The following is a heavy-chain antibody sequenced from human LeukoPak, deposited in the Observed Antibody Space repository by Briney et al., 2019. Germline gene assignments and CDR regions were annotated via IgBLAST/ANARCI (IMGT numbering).Heavy chain of an antibody. CDR1: GGSISSGDYY. CDR2: IYYSGST. CDR3: ATYCSSTSCQNEGFDY. V-gene: IGHV4-30-4*08. D-gene: IGHD2-2*01. Sequence: SETLSLTCSVSGGSISSGDYYWSWIRQPPGTGLEWIGYIYYSGSTYYNPSLKSRVTISVDTSKNQFSLKLSSVTAADTAVYYCATYCSSTSCQNEGFDYWGQGTLDTVSS. J-gene: IGHJ4*02.